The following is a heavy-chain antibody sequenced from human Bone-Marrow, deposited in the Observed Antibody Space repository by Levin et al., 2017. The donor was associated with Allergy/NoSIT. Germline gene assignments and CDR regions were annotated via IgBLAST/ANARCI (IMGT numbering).Heavy chain of an antibody. CDR3: AKLYGSGTYYNFPDY. CDR1: EFTFSSYG. J-gene: IGHJ4*02. Sequence: PGGSLRLSCAASEFTFSSYGMSWVRQAPGKGLEWVSSISDSGGSSYYADSVKGRFTISRDNSKNTLYLQMNSLRAEDTAVYYCAKLYGSGTYYNFPDYWGQGTLVTVSS. D-gene: IGHD3-10*01. CDR2: ISDSGGSS. V-gene: IGHV3-23*01.